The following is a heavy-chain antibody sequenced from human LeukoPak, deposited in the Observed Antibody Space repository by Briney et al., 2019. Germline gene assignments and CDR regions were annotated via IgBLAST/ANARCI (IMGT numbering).Heavy chain of an antibody. Sequence: PGGSLSLVWPPSRLRVSIHSTNAARQAPGKGLEWVSSISSSSRSIYYADSVKGRFSMSRDNAKNSLYLQINSLRAEDTAGYYCARGDGFCVYWGRGTLVTVSS. CDR1: RLRVSIHS. CDR2: ISSSSRSI. D-gene: IGHD2-8*01. J-gene: IGHJ4*02. CDR3: ARGDGFCVY. V-gene: IGHV3-21*04.